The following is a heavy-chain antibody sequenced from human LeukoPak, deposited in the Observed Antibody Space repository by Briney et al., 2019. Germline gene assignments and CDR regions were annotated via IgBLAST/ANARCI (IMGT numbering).Heavy chain of an antibody. D-gene: IGHD2-2*01. J-gene: IGHJ4*02. CDR3: ARPNCSSTSCFMPYYFDY. V-gene: IGHV1-69*13. Sequence: SVKVSCKASGGTFSSYAFSWVRQAPGQGLEWMGGIIPIFGTANYAQQFQGRVTITADASTSTAYMQLSSLRSEDTAVYYCARPNCSSTSCFMPYYFDYWGQGTLVTVSS. CDR1: GGTFSSYA. CDR2: IIPIFGTA.